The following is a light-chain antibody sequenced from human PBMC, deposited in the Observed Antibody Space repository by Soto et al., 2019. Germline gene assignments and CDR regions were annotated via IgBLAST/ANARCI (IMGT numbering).Light chain of an antibody. V-gene: IGKV1-5*01. J-gene: IGKJ1*01. CDR1: QSISSW. CDR3: QQYNSYL. Sequence: DIQITQSPSTLSASVGDRVTITCRASQSISSWLAWYQQKPGKAPKLLIYDASSLESGVPSRFSGSGSGTEFTLTISSLQPDDFATYYCQQYNSYLFVQGTKVDIK. CDR2: DAS.